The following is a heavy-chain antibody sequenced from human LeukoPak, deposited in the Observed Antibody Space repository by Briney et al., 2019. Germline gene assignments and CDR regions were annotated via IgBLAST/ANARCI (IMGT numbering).Heavy chain of an antibody. CDR2: IRYDGSNK. V-gene: IGHV3-30*02. D-gene: IGHD3-3*01. Sequence: GGSLRLSCAASGFTFSSYGMHWVRQAPGKGLEWVAFIRYDGSNKYYADSVKGRFTISRDNSKNTLYLQMNSLRAEDTAVYYCAKSGITIFGVAFDYWGQGTLVTVSS. CDR3: AKSGITIFGVAFDY. CDR1: GFTFSSYG. J-gene: IGHJ4*02.